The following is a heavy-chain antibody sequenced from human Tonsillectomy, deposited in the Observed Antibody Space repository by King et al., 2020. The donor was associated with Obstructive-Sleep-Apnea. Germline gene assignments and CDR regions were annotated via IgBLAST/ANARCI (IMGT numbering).Heavy chain of an antibody. J-gene: IGHJ4*02. CDR3: ARYKYSRSSFDY. CDR2: INSYNGNR. D-gene: IGHD6-6*01. V-gene: IGHV1-18*04. CDR1: GYTFTSYG. Sequence: QLVQSGGEVKKPGASVKVSCKASGYTFTSYGITWVRQAPGQGLEWMGWINSYNGNRNYAEKLQGRVTMTTDTSTSTAYMELRSLRSDDTAVYYCARYKYSRSSFDYWGQGTLVTVSS.